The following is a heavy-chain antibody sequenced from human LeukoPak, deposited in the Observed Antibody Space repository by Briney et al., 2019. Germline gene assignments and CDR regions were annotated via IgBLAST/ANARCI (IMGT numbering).Heavy chain of an antibody. Sequence: SETLSLTCTVSGGSISSSSYYWGWIRQPPGKGLEWIGSIYHSGSTYYNPSLKSRVTISVDTSKNQFSLKLSSVTAADTAVYYCARTYYYYYYMDVWGKGTTVTVSS. CDR1: GGSISSSSYY. CDR2: IYHSGST. V-gene: IGHV4-39*07. CDR3: ARTYYYYYYMDV. J-gene: IGHJ6*03.